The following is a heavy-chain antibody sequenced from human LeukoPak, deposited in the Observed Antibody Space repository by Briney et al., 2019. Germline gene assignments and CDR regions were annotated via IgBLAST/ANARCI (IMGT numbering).Heavy chain of an antibody. Sequence: GGSLRLSCAASGFTFSSYAMHWVRQAPGKGLEWVAVISYDGSNKYYADSVKGRYTISRDNSKNTLYLQMNSLRAEDTAVYYCARDPHPTYSSGWYYFDYWGQGTLVTVSS. D-gene: IGHD6-19*01. V-gene: IGHV3-30*04. CDR1: GFTFSSYA. J-gene: IGHJ4*02. CDR3: ARDPHPTYSSGWYYFDY. CDR2: ISYDGSNK.